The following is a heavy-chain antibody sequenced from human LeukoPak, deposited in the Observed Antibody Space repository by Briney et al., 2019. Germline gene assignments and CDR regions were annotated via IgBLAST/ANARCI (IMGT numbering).Heavy chain of an antibody. CDR3: ARQVYSGTHYFDY. V-gene: IGHV4-39*01. CDR1: GXSISSRSCC. Sequence: SETLSLTCTVSGXSISSRSCCWGWIRQPPGKGLEWIGTIYYSGSTYYNPSLKSRVTISVDTSKNQFSLRLSSVTAADTAVYYCARQVYSGTHYFDYWGQGTLVTVSS. J-gene: IGHJ4*02. D-gene: IGHD1-26*01. CDR2: IYYSGST.